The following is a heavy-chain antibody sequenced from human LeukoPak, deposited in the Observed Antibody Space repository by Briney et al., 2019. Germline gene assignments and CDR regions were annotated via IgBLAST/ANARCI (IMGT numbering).Heavy chain of an antibody. V-gene: IGHV4-39*01. CDR1: GGSITGTNYT. D-gene: IGHD1-7*01. CDR3: ARHGSDWNFPPTWLDP. J-gene: IGHJ5*02. CDR2: IYYSGST. Sequence: SETLSCPSSVSGGSITGTNYTWGWIRQPPGKGLDWIGSIYYSGSTYYNPSLKSRVTISVDTSKNQFSLKVSSVTASDTAVYYCARHGSDWNFPPTWLDPWGQGILVTVSS.